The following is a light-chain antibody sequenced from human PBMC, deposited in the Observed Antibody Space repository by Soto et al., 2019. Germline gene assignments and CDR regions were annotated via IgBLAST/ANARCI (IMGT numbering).Light chain of an antibody. CDR3: QHYYSSPLT. Sequence: EIVLTQSPGTLSLSPGERATLSFRASQSVSSSYLAWYQQKPGQAPRLIIYGASIRATGFPARFSGSGSGTDFTLTISSLQAEDVAVYYCQHYYSSPLTFGGGTKVDIK. J-gene: IGKJ4*01. CDR2: GAS. CDR1: QSVSSSY. V-gene: IGKV3-20*01.